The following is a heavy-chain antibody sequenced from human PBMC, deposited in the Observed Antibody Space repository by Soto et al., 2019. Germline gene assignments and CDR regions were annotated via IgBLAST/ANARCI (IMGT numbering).Heavy chain of an antibody. V-gene: IGHV4-59*13. Sequence: SETLSLTCTVSGGSISSFYWTWIRQPPGKGLEWVGYIFSSGSTNYNPSLKSRVTISVDTSENQFSLKLTSVTAADTAVYYCARVGYCSSTPCWPIGYFEYWGQGTLVTVSS. CDR1: GGSISSFY. CDR2: IFSSGST. J-gene: IGHJ4*02. D-gene: IGHD2-2*01. CDR3: ARVGYCSSTPCWPIGYFEY.